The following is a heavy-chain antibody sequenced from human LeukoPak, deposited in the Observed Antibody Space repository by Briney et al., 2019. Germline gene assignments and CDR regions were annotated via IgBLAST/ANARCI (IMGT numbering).Heavy chain of an antibody. Sequence: GGSLRLSCAASGFTFSSYWMSWVRQAPGKGLEWVANIKKDGSEKYYVDSVKRRFTISRDNAKKSLYLQMNSLRAEDTAVYYCARHLSGVTGYTYGRGIDYWGQGTLVTVSS. CDR1: GFTFSSYW. CDR3: ARHLSGVTGYTYGRGIDY. D-gene: IGHD5-18*01. CDR2: IKKDGSEK. J-gene: IGHJ4*02. V-gene: IGHV3-7*01.